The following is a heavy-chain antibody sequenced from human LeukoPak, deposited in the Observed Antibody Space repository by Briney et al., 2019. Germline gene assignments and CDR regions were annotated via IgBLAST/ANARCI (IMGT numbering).Heavy chain of an antibody. CDR2: ISDSGVNT. D-gene: IGHD5-18*01. CDR3: AKDPYSYGFGTFDY. J-gene: IGHJ4*02. V-gene: IGHV3-23*01. CDR1: GFTFSHYA. Sequence: PGGSLRLSCVASGFTFSHYAMSWVRQAPGKGLDWVSTISDSGVNTHYADSVKGRFTISRDNSKNTLYLQINSLRAEHTAVYYCAKDPYSYGFGTFDYWGQGTLVTVSS.